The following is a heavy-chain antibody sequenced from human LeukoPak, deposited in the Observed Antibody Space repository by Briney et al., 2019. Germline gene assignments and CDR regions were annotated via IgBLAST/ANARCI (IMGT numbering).Heavy chain of an antibody. CDR1: GFTFSSYS. Sequence: GGSLRLSCAVSGFTFSSYSMNWVRQAPGKGLEWVSYITSSSSTVDYADSVKGRFTISRDNAKNSLYLQMNNLRAEDTAVYYCARTVSSSRYYDSSGFYNRWAFDYWGQGTLVTVSS. V-gene: IGHV3-48*01. CDR2: ITSSSSTV. D-gene: IGHD3-22*01. J-gene: IGHJ4*02. CDR3: ARTVSSSRYYDSSGFYNRWAFDY.